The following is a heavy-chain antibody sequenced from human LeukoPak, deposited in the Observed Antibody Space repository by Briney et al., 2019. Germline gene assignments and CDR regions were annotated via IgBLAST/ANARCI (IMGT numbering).Heavy chain of an antibody. J-gene: IGHJ4*02. CDR1: GFTFSGYA. Sequence: PGGSLRLSSAASGFTFSGYAMSWVRQAPGKGLEWVSVISGNSISTYYTDSVKGRFTISRDNSKNTLYLQMNSLRAEDTAVYYCAKESPHYDYWGQGTLVTVSS. V-gene: IGHV3-23*01. CDR2: ISGNSIST. CDR3: AKESPHYDY.